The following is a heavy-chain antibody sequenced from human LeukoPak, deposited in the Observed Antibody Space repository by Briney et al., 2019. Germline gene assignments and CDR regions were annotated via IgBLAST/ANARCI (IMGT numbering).Heavy chain of an antibody. CDR2: TYYRSKWYN. Sequence: QTLSLTCAISGDSVSSNSAAWNWIRQSPSKGLEWLGRTYYRSKWYNDYAVSVKSRITINPDTSKNQFSLQLNSVTPEDTAVYYCARAAGMSQGNNWFDPWGQGTLVTVSS. V-gene: IGHV6-1*01. CDR3: ARAAGMSQGNNWFDP. D-gene: IGHD6-13*01. J-gene: IGHJ5*02. CDR1: GDSVSSNSAA.